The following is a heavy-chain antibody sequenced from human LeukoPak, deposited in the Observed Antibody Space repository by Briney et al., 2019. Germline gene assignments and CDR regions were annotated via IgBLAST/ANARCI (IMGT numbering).Heavy chain of an antibody. CDR1: GFTFSSYS. CDR2: ISSSSTYI. J-gene: IGHJ4*02. D-gene: IGHD6-13*01. CDR3: AVSIAGVGGDDY. Sequence: GGSLRRSCAASGFTFSSYSMNWVRQAPGKGPEWVSSISSSSTYIYYADSVKGRFTISRDNAKNSLYLQMNSLRAEDTAVYYCAVSIAGVGGDDYWGQGTLVTVSS. V-gene: IGHV3-21*01.